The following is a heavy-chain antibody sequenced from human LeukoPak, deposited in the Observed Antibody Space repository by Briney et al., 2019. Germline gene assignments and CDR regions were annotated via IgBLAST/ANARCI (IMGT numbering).Heavy chain of an antibody. CDR2: IYHGGTT. Sequence: PSGTLSLTCAVSGGSISGSDWWSWVRQPPGKGLEWIGEIYHGGTTNYNPSLKSRLTISVDKSKNQFSLNLSSVTAADTAVYYCARVWGRCFDPWGQGTLVTVSS. CDR3: ARVWGRCFDP. CDR1: GGSISGSDW. V-gene: IGHV4-4*02. D-gene: IGHD3-16*01. J-gene: IGHJ5*02.